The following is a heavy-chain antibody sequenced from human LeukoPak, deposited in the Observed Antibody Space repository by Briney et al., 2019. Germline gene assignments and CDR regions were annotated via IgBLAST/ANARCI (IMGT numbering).Heavy chain of an antibody. CDR1: GYTFTSYD. J-gene: IGHJ4*02. V-gene: IGHV1-8*01. D-gene: IGHD2-2*01. CDR2: MNPNSGDT. CDR3: ARGSLLYCSSTSCYAGGFDY. Sequence: GASVKVSCKASGYTFTSYDINWVRQATGQGLEWVGWMNPNSGDTGYAQKFQGRVTMTRNTSISTAYMELSSLRSEDTAVYYCARGSLLYCSSTSCYAGGFDYWGQGTLVTVSS.